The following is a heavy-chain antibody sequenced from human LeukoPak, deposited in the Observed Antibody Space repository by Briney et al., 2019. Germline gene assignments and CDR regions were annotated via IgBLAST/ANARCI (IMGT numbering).Heavy chain of an antibody. V-gene: IGHV3-11*01. CDR2: ISSSGSTI. Sequence: GSLRLSCAASGFTFSDYYMSWIRQAPGKGLEWVPYISSSGSTIYYADSVKGRFPISRDNAKNSLYLQMSSLRAEDTAVYYCASREISMVRGVIDYWGQGTLVTVSS. J-gene: IGHJ4*02. D-gene: IGHD3-10*01. CDR3: ASREISMVRGVIDY. CDR1: GFTFSDYY.